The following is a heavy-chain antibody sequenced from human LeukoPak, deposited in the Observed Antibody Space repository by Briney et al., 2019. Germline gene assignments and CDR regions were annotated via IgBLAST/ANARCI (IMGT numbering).Heavy chain of an antibody. CDR3: ARGSYYGQAFDY. Sequence: GGSLRLSCAASGFTFSSYSMNWVRQAPGKGLEWVSSISSSSSYIYYADSVKGRFTISRDNAKNSLYLQMNRLRAEDTAVYYCARGSYYGQAFDYWGQGTLVTVSS. D-gene: IGHD1-26*01. CDR2: ISSSSSYI. J-gene: IGHJ4*02. CDR1: GFTFSSYS. V-gene: IGHV3-21*01.